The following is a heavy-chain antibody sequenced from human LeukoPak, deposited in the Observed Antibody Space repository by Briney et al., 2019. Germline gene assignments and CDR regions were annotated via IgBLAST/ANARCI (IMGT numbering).Heavy chain of an antibody. CDR3: ARGPSYSSSWYKQFDY. J-gene: IGHJ4*02. CDR1: GGSISSGDYY. V-gene: IGHV4-30-4*01. Sequence: SQTLSLTCTVSGGSISSGDYYWSWIRQPPGKGLEWIGYIYYSGSTYYNPSLKSRVTISVDTSKNQFSLKLSSVTAADTAVYYCARGPSYSSSWYKQFDYWGQGTLVTVPS. CDR2: IYYSGST. D-gene: IGHD6-13*01.